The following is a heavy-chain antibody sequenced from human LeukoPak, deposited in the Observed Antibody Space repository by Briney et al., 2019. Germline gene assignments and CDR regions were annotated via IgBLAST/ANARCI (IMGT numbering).Heavy chain of an antibody. Sequence: GGSLRLSCAASGFSFSNHWMSWVRQAPGKGLEWVANIKQDGSEKYYVDSVKGRFTISRDNAKNSLYLQMNSLRVDDTAVYYCARDPRVGYCSGSSCQGGYNYFDPWGQGTLVTVTS. D-gene: IGHD2-2*01. CDR1: GFSFSNHW. CDR3: ARDPRVGYCSGSSCQGGYNYFDP. CDR2: IKQDGSEK. V-gene: IGHV3-7*01. J-gene: IGHJ5*02.